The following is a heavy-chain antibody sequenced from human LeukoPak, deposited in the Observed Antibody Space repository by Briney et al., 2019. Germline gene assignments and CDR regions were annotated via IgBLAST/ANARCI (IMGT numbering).Heavy chain of an antibody. CDR3: AKDLGGGSGCYDL. V-gene: IGHV3-30*18. CDR2: ISYDGSNK. D-gene: IGHD6-19*01. CDR1: GFTFSSYG. J-gene: IGHJ2*01. Sequence: PGRSLRLSCAASGFTFSSYGMHWVRQAPGKGLEWVAIISYDGSNKYYADSVQGRFTIYRDNSKNTLYLQMNSLRAEDTAVYYCAKDLGGGSGCYDLWGRGTLVTVSS.